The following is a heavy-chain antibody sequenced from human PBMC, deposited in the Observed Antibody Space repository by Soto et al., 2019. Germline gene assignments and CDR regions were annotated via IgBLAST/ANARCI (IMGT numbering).Heavy chain of an antibody. J-gene: IGHJ5*02. V-gene: IGHV4-38-2*01. CDR3: GRGRSFRLGGVPLDP. Sequence: PSETLSLTCGVSDFSIQTSYFWGWVRQPPGKGLEWIGLISHSGRAISHPSFASRATISLDTTNNAFSLTLKSVTAADPAVYYFGRGRSFRLGGVPLDPRGQGTLVTVSS. CDR1: DFSIQTSYF. CDR2: ISHSGRA. D-gene: IGHD3-16*02.